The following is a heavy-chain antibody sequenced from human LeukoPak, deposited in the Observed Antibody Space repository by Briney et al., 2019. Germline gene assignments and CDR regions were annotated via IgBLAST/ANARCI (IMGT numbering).Heavy chain of an antibody. V-gene: IGHV3-30-3*01. CDR2: ISYDGSNK. J-gene: IGHJ4*02. CDR3: ARDQRDGYPGGY. CDR1: GFTFSSYA. Sequence: PGGSLRLSCAASGFTFSSYAMHWVRQAPGKGLEWVAVISYDGSNKYYADSVKGRFTISRDNSKNTLYLQMNSLRAEDTAVYYCARDQRDGYPGGYWGQGTLVTVSS. D-gene: IGHD5-24*01.